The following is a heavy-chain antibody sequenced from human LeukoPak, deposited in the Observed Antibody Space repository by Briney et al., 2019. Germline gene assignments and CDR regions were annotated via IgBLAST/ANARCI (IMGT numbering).Heavy chain of an antibody. V-gene: IGHV4-59*01. D-gene: IGHD2-8*01. CDR3: ARAQYGGYYGMDV. CDR1: GGSISSYY. Sequence: SETLSLTCTVSGGSISSYYWSWIRQPPGKGLEWIGFIYYSGGTNYNPSLQSRVTISVDTSKNQFSLKLSSVTAADTAVYYCARAQYGGYYGMDVWGQGTLVTVSS. CDR2: IYYSGGT. J-gene: IGHJ6*02.